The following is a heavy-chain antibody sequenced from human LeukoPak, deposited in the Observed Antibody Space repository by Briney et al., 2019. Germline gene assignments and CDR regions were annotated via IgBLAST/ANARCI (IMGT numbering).Heavy chain of an antibody. V-gene: IGHV3-23*01. CDR3: AKDSSSRRYFDY. CDR2: ISGSGGST. J-gene: IGHJ4*02. D-gene: IGHD6-13*01. Sequence: GSLRLSCAASGFTFSSYAMSWVRQAPGKGLEWVSAISGSGGSTYYADSVKGRFTISRDNSKYTLYLQMNSLRAEDTAVYYCAKDSSSRRYFDYWGQGTLVTVSS. CDR1: GFTFSSYA.